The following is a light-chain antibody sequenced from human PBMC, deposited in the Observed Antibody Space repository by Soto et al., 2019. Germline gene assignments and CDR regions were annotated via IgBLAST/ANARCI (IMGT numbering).Light chain of an antibody. V-gene: IGKV1-33*01. CDR1: QDIKNY. CDR3: LQCDDFNN. J-gene: IGKJ4*01. CDR2: EAS. Sequence: DIQMTQSPSSLSASVGDRVTITCQASQDIKNYLNWYQQKPGKAPKLLIYEASHWDTGVQSRFRGSGSGSGSTCTIISLQPEDIATYYFLQCDDFNNLGGG.